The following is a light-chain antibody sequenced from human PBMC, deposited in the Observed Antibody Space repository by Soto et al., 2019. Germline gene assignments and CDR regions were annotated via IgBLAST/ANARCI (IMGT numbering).Light chain of an antibody. Sequence: GLTQSPANLALCPGERATLXCRASENIRTIVDWYQQKTGQAPRLLIYDASNRATGIPDRFSGSGSGPDFTLTISSLEPEDFAVYSCQQRSNLPSFGQGTRLGI. V-gene: IGKV3-11*01. CDR1: ENIRTI. CDR3: QQRSNLPS. CDR2: DAS. J-gene: IGKJ5*01.